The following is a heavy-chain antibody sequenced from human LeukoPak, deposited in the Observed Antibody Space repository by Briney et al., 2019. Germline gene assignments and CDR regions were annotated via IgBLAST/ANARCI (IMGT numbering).Heavy chain of an antibody. CDR3: ARGGVIVPAVIIDDAFDV. CDR2: VYTSGSP. V-gene: IGHV4-4*07. D-gene: IGHD2-2*02. CDR1: GVYITNYY. Sequence: SETLSLTCTVSGVYITNYYWNWIRQSADKGLEWVGRVYTSGSPTYNPSLKSRVTMSVDTSKNQFSLQLSSVTAADTAVYYCARGGVIVPAVIIDDAFDVWGRGTLVTVSS. J-gene: IGHJ3*01.